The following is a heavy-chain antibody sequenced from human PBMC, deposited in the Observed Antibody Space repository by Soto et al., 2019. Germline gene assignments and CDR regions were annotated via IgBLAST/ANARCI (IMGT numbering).Heavy chain of an antibody. CDR3: AREAAAGLVY. J-gene: IGHJ4*02. V-gene: IGHV1-8*01. CDR1: GYTFISYD. Sequence: QVQLVQSGAEVKKPGASVKVSCKASGYTFISYDINWVRQATGQGLEWMGWMNPNSGNAGYAQMFQGRLAMNRNTSISTAYMERRSLRSEDTAVYYCAREAAAGLVYWGQGTLVTVSS. D-gene: IGHD6-13*01. CDR2: MNPNSGNA.